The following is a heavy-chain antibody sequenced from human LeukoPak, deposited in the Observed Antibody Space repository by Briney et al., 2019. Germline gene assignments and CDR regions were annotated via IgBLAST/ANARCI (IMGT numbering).Heavy chain of an antibody. CDR1: GFTFSIYS. CDR2: INHSGGT. J-gene: IGHJ4*02. V-gene: IGHV4-34*01. D-gene: IGHD3-22*01. CDR3: ASSFYYDSRDY. Sequence: PGGSLRLSCAASGFTFSIYSMNWVRQPPGKGLEWIGQINHSGGTNYNPSLKSRVSISIDTSKKKLSLRLTSVTAADSAVYYCASSFYYDSRDYWGQGTLVTVSS.